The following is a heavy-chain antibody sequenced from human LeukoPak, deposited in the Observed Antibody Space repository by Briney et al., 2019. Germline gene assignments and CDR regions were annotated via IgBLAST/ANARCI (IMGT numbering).Heavy chain of an antibody. Sequence: GGSLRLSCAASGFTFSSYGMHWVRQAPGKGLEWVAFIRYDGSNKYYADSVKGRFTISRDNSKNTLYLQMNSLRAEDTALYYCASPRRSGSYYDYWGQGTLVTVSS. J-gene: IGHJ4*02. CDR2: IRYDGSNK. CDR1: GFTFSSYG. V-gene: IGHV3-30*02. D-gene: IGHD1-26*01. CDR3: ASPRRSGSYYDY.